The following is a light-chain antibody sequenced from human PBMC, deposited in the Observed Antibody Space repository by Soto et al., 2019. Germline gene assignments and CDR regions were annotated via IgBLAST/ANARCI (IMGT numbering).Light chain of an antibody. V-gene: IGLV2-14*01. CDR3: SSYTTSYFYV. Sequence: QSVLTQPASVSGSPGQSITISCTGSGRDIGAYDYVSWYQQHPGKAPELLIYGVKNRPSGVSYRFSASKSAFTASLTISGLQAEDEAHYYCSSYTTSYFYVFGPGTKVTVL. J-gene: IGLJ1*01. CDR1: GRDIGAYDY. CDR2: GVK.